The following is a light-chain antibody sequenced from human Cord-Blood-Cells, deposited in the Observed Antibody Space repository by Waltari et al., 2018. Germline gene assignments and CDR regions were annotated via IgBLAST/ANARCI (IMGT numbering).Light chain of an antibody. CDR2: EVS. Sequence: QSALTQPASVSGSPGQSITISCTGTSSDVGGYNYVSWYQQNPGKAPKLMIYEVSNRPSGVSKRFSGSKSGNTASLTISGRQAEDEADYYCSSYTSSSTLRVFGTGTKVTVL. V-gene: IGLV2-14*01. J-gene: IGLJ1*01. CDR3: SSYTSSSTLRV. CDR1: SSDVGGYNY.